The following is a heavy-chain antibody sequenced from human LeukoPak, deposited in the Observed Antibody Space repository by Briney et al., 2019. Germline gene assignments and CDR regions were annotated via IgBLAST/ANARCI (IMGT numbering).Heavy chain of an antibody. CDR3: ARVVVTPLRFDY. J-gene: IGHJ4*02. V-gene: IGHV3-21*01. Sequence: GGSLRLSCAASGFTFSSYAMSWVRHAPGKGLEWVSSISSSSSYIYYADSVKGRFTISRDNAKNSLYLQMNSLRAEDTAVYYCARVVVTPLRFDYWGQGTLVTVSS. CDR1: GFTFSSYA. CDR2: ISSSSSYI. D-gene: IGHD4-23*01.